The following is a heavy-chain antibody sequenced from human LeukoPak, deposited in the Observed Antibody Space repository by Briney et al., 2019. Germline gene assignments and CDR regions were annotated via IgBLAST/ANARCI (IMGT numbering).Heavy chain of an antibody. Sequence: ASVKLSCKASGGTFTSYAISWVRHAPGQGLEWMGGIIPIFGTANYAQKFQGRVTITADESTSTAYMELSSLRSEDTAVYYCAIRLRQWLAQGAFDIWGQGTMVTVSS. CDR2: IIPIFGTA. CDR1: GGTFTSYA. J-gene: IGHJ3*02. CDR3: AIRLRQWLAQGAFDI. D-gene: IGHD6-19*01. V-gene: IGHV1-69*13.